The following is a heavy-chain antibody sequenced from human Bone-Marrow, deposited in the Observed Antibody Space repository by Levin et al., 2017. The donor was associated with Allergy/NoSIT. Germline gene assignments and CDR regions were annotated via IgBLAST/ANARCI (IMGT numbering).Heavy chain of an antibody. CDR3: ARDPAQAIFGVVITPYGMDV. V-gene: IGHV1-3*01. CDR1: GYTFTSYA. Sequence: ASVKVSCKASGYTFTSYAMHWVRQAPGQRLEWMGWINAGNGNTKYSQKFQGRVTITRDTSASTAYMELSSLRSEDTAVYYCARDPAQAIFGVVITPYGMDVWGQGTTATVSS. J-gene: IGHJ6*02. CDR2: INAGNGNT. D-gene: IGHD3-3*01.